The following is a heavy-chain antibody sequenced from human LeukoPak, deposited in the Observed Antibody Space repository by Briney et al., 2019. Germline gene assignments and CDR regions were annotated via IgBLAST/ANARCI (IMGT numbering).Heavy chain of an antibody. CDR1: GGSISSSSYY. CDR2: IYYSGST. D-gene: IGHD3-10*01. CDR3: ARHFVGDGSGSYYLFDY. V-gene: IGHV4-39*01. Sequence: SETLSLTCTVSGGSISSSSYYWGWIRQPPGKGLEWIGSIYYSGSTYYNPSLKSRVTISVDTSKNQFSLKLSSVTAADTAVYYCARHFVGDGSGSYYLFDYWGQGTLVTVSS. J-gene: IGHJ4*02.